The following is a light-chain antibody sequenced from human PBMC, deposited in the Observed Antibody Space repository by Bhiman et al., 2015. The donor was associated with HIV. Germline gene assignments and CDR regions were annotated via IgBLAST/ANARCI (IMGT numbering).Light chain of an antibody. CDR3: QSYDSNLSGSL. CDR1: SSNIGADYD. J-gene: IGLJ2*01. Sequence: QPVLTQPPSVSGAPGQRVTISCTGSSSNIGADYDVHWYQQLPGTAPKLLIYGSTNRPSGVPDRFSGSKSGTSASLAITGLQAEDEADYYCQSYDSNLSGSLFGGGTKLTVL. CDR2: GST. V-gene: IGLV1-40*01.